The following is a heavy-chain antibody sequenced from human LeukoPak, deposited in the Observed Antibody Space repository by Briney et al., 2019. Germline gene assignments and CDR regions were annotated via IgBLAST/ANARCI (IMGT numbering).Heavy chain of an antibody. D-gene: IGHD3-22*01. CDR2: IYHSGST. V-gene: IGHV4-38-2*02. CDR1: GYSISSGYY. Sequence: PSETLSLTCTVSGYSISSGYYWGWIRQPPGKGLEWIGSIYHSGSTYYNPSLKSRVTISVDTSKNQFSLKLSSVTAADTAVYYCARDQYYYDSSGGNFDYWGQGTLVTVSS. J-gene: IGHJ4*02. CDR3: ARDQYYYDSSGGNFDY.